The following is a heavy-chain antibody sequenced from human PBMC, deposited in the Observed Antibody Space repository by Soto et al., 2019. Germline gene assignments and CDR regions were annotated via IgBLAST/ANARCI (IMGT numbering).Heavy chain of an antibody. CDR3: ARYRIVVEMATIGSDYYFDY. CDR2: INHSGST. J-gene: IGHJ4*02. D-gene: IGHD2-21*01. Sequence: SETLSLTCAVYGGSFSGYYCSWIRQPPGKGLEWIGEINHSGSTNYNPSLKSRVTISVDTSKNQFSLKLSSVTAADTAVYYCARYRIVVEMATIGSDYYFDYWGQGTLVTVSS. V-gene: IGHV4-34*01. CDR1: GGSFSGYY.